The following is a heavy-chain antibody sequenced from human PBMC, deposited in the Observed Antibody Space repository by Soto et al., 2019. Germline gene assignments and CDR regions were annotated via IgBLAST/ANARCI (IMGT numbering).Heavy chain of an antibody. D-gene: IGHD5-12*01. CDR2: IIPTFGKP. J-gene: IGHJ6*02. V-gene: IGHV1-69*12. CDR3: AAEEGMDEVDYFYVIAV. CDR1: GGSFSSLG. Sequence: QGQLEQSGAEVRQPGSSVKVSCKASGGSFSSLGLSWVRRAPGQGLEWMGGIIPTFGKPSYTQKFTARITITADESTRTAYMEQTSLSSEDTAVAYCAAEEGMDEVDYFYVIAVWGQGTAVTV.